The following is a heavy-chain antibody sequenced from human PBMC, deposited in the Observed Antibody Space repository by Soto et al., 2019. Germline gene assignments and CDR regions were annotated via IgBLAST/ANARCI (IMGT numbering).Heavy chain of an antibody. V-gene: IGHV3-30-3*01. CDR2: ISYDGSHK. Sequence: QEQLVESGGSVVQPGGSLRLSCTASGFTFSDYAIHWVRQAPGKGLEWVAVISYDGSHKYYADAVKGRFTISRDNSKNTLYLQMTSLRAEDTAVYYCARDLTKRGESYVRNMDVWGQGTTVTVSS. CDR1: GFTFSDYA. D-gene: IGHD7-27*01. CDR3: ARDLTKRGESYVRNMDV. J-gene: IGHJ6*02.